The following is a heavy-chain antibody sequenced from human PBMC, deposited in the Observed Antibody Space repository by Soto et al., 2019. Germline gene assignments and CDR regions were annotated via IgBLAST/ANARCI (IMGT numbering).Heavy chain of an antibody. D-gene: IGHD6-13*01. CDR3: TSENGYSSSWYSYDAFDI. CDR2: IKSKTDGGTT. CDR1: GFTFSNAW. J-gene: IGHJ3*02. V-gene: IGHV3-15*01. Sequence: EVQLVESGGGLVKPGGSLRLSCAASGFTFSNAWMSWVRQAPGKGLEWVGRIKSKTDGGTTDYAVPVKGRFTISRDDSKNTLYLQMNSLKTEDTAVYYCTSENGYSSSWYSYDAFDIWGQGTMVTVSS.